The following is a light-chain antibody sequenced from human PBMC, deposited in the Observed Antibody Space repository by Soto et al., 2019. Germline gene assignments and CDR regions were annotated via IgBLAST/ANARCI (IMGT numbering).Light chain of an antibody. J-gene: IGLJ2*01. V-gene: IGLV2-8*01. CDR3: SSYAGRNNAVV. CDR2: GVS. CDR1: SSDVGGYNS. Sequence: QSVLTQPPSASGSPGQSVTVSCTGTSSDVGGYNSVSWYQQHPGKATKLMIYGVSTRPSGVPDRFSGSKSGNTASLTVSGLQAEDEADYYCSSYAGRNNAVVFGGGTKVTVL.